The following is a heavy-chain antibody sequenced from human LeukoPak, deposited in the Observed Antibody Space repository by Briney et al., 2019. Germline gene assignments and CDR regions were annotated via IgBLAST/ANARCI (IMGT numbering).Heavy chain of an antibody. CDR3: AKVPVWQQLVDY. Sequence: GGSLRLSCAASGFTVSSNYMSWVRQAPGKGLEWVSGITVTGDTYYADSLKGRFTISRDNYRNTLYLQMNSLRADDTAVYYCAKVPVWQQLVDYWGQGTLVTVSS. J-gene: IGHJ4*02. CDR2: ITVTGDT. D-gene: IGHD6-13*01. CDR1: GFTVSSNY. V-gene: IGHV3-53*01.